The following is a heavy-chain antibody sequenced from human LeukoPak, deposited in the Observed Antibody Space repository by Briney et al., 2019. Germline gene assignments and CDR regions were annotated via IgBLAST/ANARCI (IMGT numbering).Heavy chain of an antibody. CDR2: IYPDDSDT. J-gene: IGHJ4*02. CDR1: GYSFSSYW. V-gene: IGHV5-51*01. CDR3: ARHRKDIGFDS. D-gene: IGHD2-15*01. Sequence: GESLKISCKGSGYSFSSYWIGWVRQMPGKGLEWMGIIYPDDSDTRYSPSFQGPVTISADKSIGTAYLQWSSLKASDTAMYYCARHRKDIGFDSWGQGTLVTVSS.